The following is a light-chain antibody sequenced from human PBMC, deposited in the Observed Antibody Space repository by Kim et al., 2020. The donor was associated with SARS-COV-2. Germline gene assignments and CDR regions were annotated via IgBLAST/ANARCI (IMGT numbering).Light chain of an antibody. Sequence: ASVGDRVTISWRASQGISDRLAWYQQKPGKAPKLLIYEASSLQSGVPSRFSGSGYGTDFTLTISSLQPEDFATYYCQQTDSFPWTFGQGTKVDIK. V-gene: IGKV1-12*01. J-gene: IGKJ1*01. CDR3: QQTDSFPWT. CDR2: EAS. CDR1: QGISDR.